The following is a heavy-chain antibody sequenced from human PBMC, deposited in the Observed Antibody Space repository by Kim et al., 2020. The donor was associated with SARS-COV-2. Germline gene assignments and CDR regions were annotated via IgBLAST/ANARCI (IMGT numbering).Heavy chain of an antibody. CDR1: GFTFSAYP. Sequence: GGSLRLSCAASGFTFSAYPMSWVRQAPGKGLEWVSGISGGGGTTYYADSVKGRFTISRDNSKNTLFLQMNSLRAEATAVYYCAKVLSENYYYNGGYYVCPFDLWGQGPMVTVSS. V-gene: IGHV3-23*01. D-gene: IGHD3-22*01. CDR2: ISGGGGTT. J-gene: IGHJ3*01. CDR3: AKVLSENYYYNGGYYVCPFDL.